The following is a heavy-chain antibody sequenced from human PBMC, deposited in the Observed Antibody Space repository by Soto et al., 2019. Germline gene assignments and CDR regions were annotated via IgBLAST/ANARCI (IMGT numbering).Heavy chain of an antibody. V-gene: IGHV4-34*01. J-gene: IGHJ4*02. D-gene: IGHD1-26*01. CDR2: INHSGST. Sequence: PSDTLSLTXAVYGGSFSSYYWSWIRQPPGKGLEWIGEINHSGSTNYNPSLKSRVTISVDTSKNQFSLKLSSVTAADTAVYYCATGGLPRLTRWGQGTLVTVSS. CDR1: GGSFSSYY. CDR3: ATGGLPRLTR.